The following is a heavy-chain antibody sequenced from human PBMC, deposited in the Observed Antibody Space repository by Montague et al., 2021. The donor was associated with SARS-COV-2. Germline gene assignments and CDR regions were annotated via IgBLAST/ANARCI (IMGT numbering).Heavy chain of an antibody. CDR1: GGSISSYY. CDR3: AREKVYCSSTSCYESWFDP. V-gene: IGHV4-59*01. CDR2: IYYSGST. Sequence: SETLSLTCIVSGGSISSYYWSWIRQPPGKGLEWIGYIYYSGSTNYNPSLKGRVTISVDTSKDQFSLKLSSVTAADTAVYYCAREKVYCSSTSCYESWFDPWGQGTLVTVSS. J-gene: IGHJ5*02. D-gene: IGHD2-2*01.